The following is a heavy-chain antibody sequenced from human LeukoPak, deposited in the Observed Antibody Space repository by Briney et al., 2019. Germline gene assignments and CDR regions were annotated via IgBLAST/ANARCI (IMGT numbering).Heavy chain of an antibody. CDR1: GYTFTSYD. Sequence: ASVKVSCKASGYTFTSYDINWVRQATGQGLEWMGWMNPNSGNTGYAQMFQGRVTMTRNTSISTAYMELSSLRSEDTAVYYCASGPPPTYYYDSSGNQDYYYGMDVWGQGTTVTVSS. D-gene: IGHD3-22*01. CDR3: ASGPPPTYYYDSSGNQDYYYGMDV. CDR2: MNPNSGNT. J-gene: IGHJ6*02. V-gene: IGHV1-8*01.